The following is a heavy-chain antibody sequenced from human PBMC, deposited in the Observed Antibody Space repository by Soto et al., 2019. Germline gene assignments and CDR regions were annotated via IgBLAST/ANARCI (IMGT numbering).Heavy chain of an antibody. J-gene: IGHJ3*02. CDR3: ARMSGTWRAFDI. CDR1: GFTFSSYW. V-gene: IGHV3-74*01. Sequence: EVQLVESGGGLVQPGGSLRLSCAASGFTFSSYWMHWVRQAPGKGLVWVSRIYTDGSSTNYADSVQGRFTISRDNAKNTLYLQMNRLRAEYTAVYDCARMSGTWRAFDIWGQGTMVTVSS. CDR2: IYTDGSST. D-gene: IGHD1-7*01.